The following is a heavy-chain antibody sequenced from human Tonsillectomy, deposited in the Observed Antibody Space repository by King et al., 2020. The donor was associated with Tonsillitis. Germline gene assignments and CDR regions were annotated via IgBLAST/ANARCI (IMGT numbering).Heavy chain of an antibody. V-gene: IGHV3-23*04. J-gene: IGHJ4*02. D-gene: IGHD1-26*01. Sequence: VQLVESGGGLVQPGGSLRLSCADSGFTFSSYAMSWVRQAPGKGLEWVSAISGSGGSTYYADSVKGRFTISRDNSKNTLYLQMNSLRAEDTAVYYSAKIHRRDQSGSYYHGGQGTLVTVSA. CDR2: ISGSGGST. CDR1: GFTFSSYA. CDR3: AKIHRRDQSGSYYH.